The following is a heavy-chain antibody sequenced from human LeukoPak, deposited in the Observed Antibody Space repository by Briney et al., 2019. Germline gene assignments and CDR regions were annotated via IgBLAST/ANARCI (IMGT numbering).Heavy chain of an antibody. Sequence: PSETLSLTCTVSGGSISSGSSYWSGIRQPAGKGLEGIGRIYTSGSTNYNPSLKSRVTIEIDTSKNQVSLKLTSVTAADTAVYYCAGCGGDDCYNYFQYWGQGTVVTVSS. CDR2: IYTSGST. CDR3: AGCGGDDCYNYFQY. V-gene: IGHV4-61*02. D-gene: IGHD2-21*01. J-gene: IGHJ4*02. CDR1: GGSISSGSSY.